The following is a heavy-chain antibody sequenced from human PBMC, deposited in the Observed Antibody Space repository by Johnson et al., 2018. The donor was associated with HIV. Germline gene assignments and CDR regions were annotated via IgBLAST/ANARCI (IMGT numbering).Heavy chain of an antibody. CDR1: GFTLSSYV. V-gene: IGHV3-30*04. J-gene: IGHJ3*01. CDR3: ARGYFTSSGHFDAFDL. CDR2: MSYDGSDK. D-gene: IGHD2-8*01. Sequence: QVQLVESGGGVVQPGRSLRLPCAASGFTLSSYVMHWVRQAPGKGLEWVAVMSYDGSDKYYADSVKGRFTISRANSKNTLYLQMNSLRAEDTAVYFCARGYFTSSGHFDAFDLWGQGTMVTVSS.